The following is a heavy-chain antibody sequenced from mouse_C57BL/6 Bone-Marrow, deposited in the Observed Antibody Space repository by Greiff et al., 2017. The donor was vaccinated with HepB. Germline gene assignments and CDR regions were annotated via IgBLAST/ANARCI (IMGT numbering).Heavy chain of an antibody. CDR2: IDPSDSET. Sequence: VQLQQPGAELVRPGSSVKLSCKASGYTFTSYWMHWVKQRPIQGLEWIGNIDPSDSETHYNQKFKDKATLTVDKSSSTAYMQLSSLTSEDSAVYYCARPPYYYGSSYYFDVWGTGTTVTVSS. CDR3: ARPPYYYGSSYYFDV. D-gene: IGHD1-1*01. V-gene: IGHV1-52*01. J-gene: IGHJ1*03. CDR1: GYTFTSYW.